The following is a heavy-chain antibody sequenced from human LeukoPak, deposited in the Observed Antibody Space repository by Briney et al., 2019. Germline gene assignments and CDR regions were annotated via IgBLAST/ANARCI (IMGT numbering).Heavy chain of an antibody. D-gene: IGHD2-15*01. CDR3: ARGGWRLDY. J-gene: IGHJ4*02. CDR1: GGSISSYY. V-gene: IGHV4-59*01. CDR2: IYYTGTT. Sequence: PSETLSLTCTVSGGSISSYYWSWIRQPPGKGLEWIGYIYYTGTTNYSPSLKSRVTISVDTSKNQFSLKLSSVTAADTAVYYCARGGWRLDYWGQGTLVTVSS.